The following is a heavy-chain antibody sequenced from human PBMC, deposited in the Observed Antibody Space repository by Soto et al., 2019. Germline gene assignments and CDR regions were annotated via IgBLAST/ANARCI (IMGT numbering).Heavy chain of an antibody. CDR3: ARDQPIQGAAINYGMDV. Sequence: QVQLVQSGAEVKKPGASVKVSCKASGYTFTSYGISWVRQAPGQGLEWMGWISAYNGNTNYAQKLQGRVTMTTDTSLSRXNKELRSLRADDTAVYYCARDQPIQGAAINYGMDVWGQGTTVTVSS. D-gene: IGHD6-25*01. CDR1: GYTFTSYG. J-gene: IGHJ6*02. CDR2: ISAYNGNT. V-gene: IGHV1-18*01.